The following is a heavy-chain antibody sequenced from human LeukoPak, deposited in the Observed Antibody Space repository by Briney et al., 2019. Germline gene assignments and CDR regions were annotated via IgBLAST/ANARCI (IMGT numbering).Heavy chain of an antibody. J-gene: IGHJ4*02. CDR1: GGSISSYY. CDR3: ARDIKTVGGYYYDY. V-gene: IGHV4-4*07. D-gene: IGHD3-3*01. CDR2: IYTSGST. Sequence: SETLSLTCTVSGGSISSYYWSWIRQPAGKGLEWIGRIYTSGSTNYNPSLKSRVTMSVDTSKNQFSLKLSSVTAADTAVYYCARDIKTVGGYYYDYWGRGTLVTVSS.